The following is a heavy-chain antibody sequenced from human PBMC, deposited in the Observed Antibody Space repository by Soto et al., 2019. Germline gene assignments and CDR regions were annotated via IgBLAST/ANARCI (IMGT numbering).Heavy chain of an antibody. CDR3: ATRSPAFDY. CDR2: VTTDKGKT. J-gene: IGHJ4*02. V-gene: IGHV1-18*01. Sequence: QVQLVQSGPEVKKPGASVKVSCKTSGYTFTNFGITWVRQAPGQGLEWMGWVTTDKGKTTYAQKFQGRVTMTTDTSTSTAYMELRSLRSDDTAVYYCATRSPAFDYWGQVTPFTVSS. CDR1: GYTFTNFG.